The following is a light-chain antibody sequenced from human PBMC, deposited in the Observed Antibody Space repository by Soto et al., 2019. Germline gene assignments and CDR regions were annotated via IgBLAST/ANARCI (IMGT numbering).Light chain of an antibody. V-gene: IGLV1-40*01. CDR3: QSSDNALSGSYV. CDR2: GDS. Sequence: QSVLTQPPSVSGAPGQRITISCTGSSSNIGAGYDVIWYQQLPGTAPKLIIFGDSNRPSGVPDRFSGSKSGTSASLAITGLQAPDEDDSYYQSSDNALSGSYVFGSGTKLTVL. J-gene: IGLJ1*01. CDR1: SSNIGAGYD.